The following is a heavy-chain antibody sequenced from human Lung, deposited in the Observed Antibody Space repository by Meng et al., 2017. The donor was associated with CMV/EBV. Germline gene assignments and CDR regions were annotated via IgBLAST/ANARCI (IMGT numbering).Heavy chain of an antibody. Sequence: QGRWRGPGPALVKPSETLSLTCAVSGDSITNHNWWAWVRQPPGKGLEWIGELPHRGSSAYNPSLKSRVSMSIDKSKNQFSLKLTSVTAADTAVYHCLRRSGGSVWGQGTLVTVSS. CDR2: LPHRGSS. CDR3: LRRSGGSV. J-gene: IGHJ1*01. CDR1: GDSITNHNW. D-gene: IGHD3-10*01. V-gene: IGHV4-4*02.